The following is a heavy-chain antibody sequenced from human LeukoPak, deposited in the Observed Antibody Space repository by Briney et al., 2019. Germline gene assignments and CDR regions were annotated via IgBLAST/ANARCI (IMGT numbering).Heavy chain of an antibody. J-gene: IGHJ6*02. V-gene: IGHV1-69*04. CDR1: GGTFSSYA. CDR3: ARGGINIAVAGDTMDYYYYYGMDV. CDR2: IIPILGIA. Sequence: SVKVSCKASGGTFSSYAISWVRQAPGQGLEWMGRIIPILGIANYAQKFQGRVTITADKSTSTAYMELSSLRSEDTAVYYCARGGINIAVAGDTMDYYYYYGMDVWGQGTTVTVSS. D-gene: IGHD6-19*01.